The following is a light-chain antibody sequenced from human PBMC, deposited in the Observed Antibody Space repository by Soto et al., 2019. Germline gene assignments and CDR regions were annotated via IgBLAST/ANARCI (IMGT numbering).Light chain of an antibody. J-gene: IGLJ3*02. CDR2: LNSDGSH. Sequence: QAVVTQSPSASASLGASVKLTCTLSSGHSSYAIAWHQQQPEKGPRYLMKLNSDGSHSRGAGIPDRFSGSSSGAERYLTISSLPSEDEADYYCQTWGTGIRVFGGGTKLTVL. V-gene: IGLV4-69*01. CDR3: QTWGTGIRV. CDR1: SGHSSYA.